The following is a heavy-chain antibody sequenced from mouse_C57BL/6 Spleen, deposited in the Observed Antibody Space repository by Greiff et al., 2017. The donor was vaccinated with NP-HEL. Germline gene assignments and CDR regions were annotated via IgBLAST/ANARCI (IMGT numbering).Heavy chain of an antibody. V-gene: IGHV3-6*01. CDR2: ISYDGSN. CDR3: ARDLLPTDY. Sequence: EVKLMESGPGLVKPSQSLSLTCSVTGYSITSGYYWNWIRQFPGNKLEWMGYISYDGSNNYNPSLKNRISITRDTSKNQFFLKLNSVTTEDTATYYCARDLLPTDYWGQGTSVTVSS. J-gene: IGHJ4*01. D-gene: IGHD2-10*01. CDR1: GYSITSGYY.